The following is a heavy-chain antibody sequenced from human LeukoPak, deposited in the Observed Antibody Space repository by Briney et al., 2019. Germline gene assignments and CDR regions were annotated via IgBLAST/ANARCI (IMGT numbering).Heavy chain of an antibody. J-gene: IGHJ4*02. CDR2: IRNDCATT. CDR3: AKAYHDSGCLIDY. Sequence: GGSLRLSCAASGITFSNYAMAWVRQAPGKGLEWVASIRNDCATTDYAGSVKGRFTISRDNSKNTLYLQLNSLRAEDTAVYYCAKAYHDSGCLIDYWGPGTLVTVSS. V-gene: IGHV3-23*01. CDR1: GITFSNYA. D-gene: IGHD6-19*01.